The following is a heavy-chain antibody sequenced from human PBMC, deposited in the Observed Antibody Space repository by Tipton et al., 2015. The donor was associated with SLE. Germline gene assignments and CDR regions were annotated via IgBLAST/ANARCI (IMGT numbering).Heavy chain of an antibody. CDR2: ISSSSSYI. V-gene: IGHV3-21*01. J-gene: IGHJ6*03. Sequence: SLRLSCAASGFTFSTYSMNWVRQAPGKGLEWVSSISSSSSYIYYADSVKGRFTISRDNAKNSLYLQMNSLRAEDTAVYYCARDFFGVVNYYYFMDVWGKGTTVTVSS. CDR3: ARDFFGVVNYYYFMDV. CDR1: GFTFSTYS. D-gene: IGHD3-3*01.